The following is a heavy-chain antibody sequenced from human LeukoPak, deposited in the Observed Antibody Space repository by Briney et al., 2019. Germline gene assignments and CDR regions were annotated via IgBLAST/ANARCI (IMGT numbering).Heavy chain of an antibody. V-gene: IGHV4-39*01. D-gene: IGHD2-15*01. Sequence: SETLSLTCTVSGGSISSSSYYWGWIRQPPGKGLEWIGSIYYSGSTYYNPSLKSRVTISVDTSKNQFSLKLSSVTAADTAVYYCARQPYCSGGSCRYYYCYYMDVWGKGTTVTISS. J-gene: IGHJ6*03. CDR3: ARQPYCSGGSCRYYYCYYMDV. CDR1: GGSISSSSYY. CDR2: IYYSGST.